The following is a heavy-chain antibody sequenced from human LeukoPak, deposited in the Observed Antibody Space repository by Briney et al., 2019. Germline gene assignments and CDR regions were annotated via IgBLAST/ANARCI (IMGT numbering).Heavy chain of an antibody. V-gene: IGHV3-23*01. Sequence: PGGSLRLSCAASGFTFSSYAMSRVRQAPGKGLEWVSAISGSGGSTYYADSVKGRFTISRDNSKNTLYLQMNSLRAEDTAVYYCAKDRVGAKAFDYWGQGTLVTVSS. CDR3: AKDRVGAKAFDY. CDR2: ISGSGGST. D-gene: IGHD1-26*01. J-gene: IGHJ4*02. CDR1: GFTFSSYA.